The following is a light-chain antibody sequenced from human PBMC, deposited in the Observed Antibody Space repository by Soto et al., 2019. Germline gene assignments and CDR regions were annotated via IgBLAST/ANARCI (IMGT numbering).Light chain of an antibody. CDR2: GAS. V-gene: IGKV3-20*01. CDR3: QQYGSSLWT. Sequence: EIVLTQSPGTLSLSPGERATLSCRASQSVISSYLAWYQQKSGQAPRLFIYGASIRATGIPDRFSGSGSGTDFTVSIIRLEPEDYAVYYCQQYGSSLWTFGQGTKVEI. J-gene: IGKJ1*01. CDR1: QSVISSY.